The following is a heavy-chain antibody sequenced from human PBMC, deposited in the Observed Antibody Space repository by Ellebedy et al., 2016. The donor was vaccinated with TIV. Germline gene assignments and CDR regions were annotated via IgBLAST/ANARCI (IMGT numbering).Heavy chain of an antibody. Sequence: PSETLSLTCAVSGFTFSSHAMPWVRQAPGKGLEWVATISYNGGSQNYADSVKGRFTISRDNSKNTLYLHMNTLRAEDTAVYYCAGEVGTRQINSWGQGTQVTVSS. CDR3: AGEVGTRQINS. J-gene: IGHJ4*02. D-gene: IGHD1-26*01. V-gene: IGHV3-30-3*01. CDR1: GFTFSSHA. CDR2: ISYNGGSQ.